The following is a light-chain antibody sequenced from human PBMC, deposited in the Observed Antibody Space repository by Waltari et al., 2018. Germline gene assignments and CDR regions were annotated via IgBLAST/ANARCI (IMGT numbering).Light chain of an antibody. CDR2: EDS. J-gene: IGLJ7*01. Sequence: QSVLTQPPSVSAAPGQRVTISCSGGHSNIGNNYVSWYRQFPGTAPKLPIHEDSDRPPGVPGRFSGSKSGTSATLDITGLQAGDEADYYCGTWDSSLSGAVFGGGTHLTVL. CDR1: HSNIGNNY. CDR3: GTWDSSLSGAV. V-gene: IGLV1-51*02.